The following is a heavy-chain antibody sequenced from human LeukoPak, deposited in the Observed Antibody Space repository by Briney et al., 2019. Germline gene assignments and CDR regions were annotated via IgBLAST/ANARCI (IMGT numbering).Heavy chain of an antibody. CDR2: ILHDGSDN. V-gene: IGHV3-30*18. J-gene: IGHJ4*02. CDR3: AKGPSPFGY. Sequence: GGSLRLSCAASGFTFSSFGMHWVRQAPGKGLEWVAVILHDGSDNYYADSVKGRFTISRDNSRNTLCLQMNSLRPEDTAVYYCAKGPSPFGYWGQGTLVTVSS. CDR1: GFTFSSFG.